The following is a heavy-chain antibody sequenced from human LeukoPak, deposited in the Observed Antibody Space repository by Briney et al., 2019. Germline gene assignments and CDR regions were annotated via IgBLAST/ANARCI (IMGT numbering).Heavy chain of an antibody. CDR3: AVDTPVIDAQIDY. CDR1: GCIFSHAW. CDR2: IRIGGAR. Sequence: GGSLRLSCTASGCIFSHAWMNWVLQAPGKGLQWLGRIRIGGAREYAAPAQGKFTISRDNSRNTVYLELNNMDTADTAVYFCAVDTPVIDAQIDYWGQGTLVTVSS. V-gene: IGHV3-15*01. D-gene: IGHD3-16*02. J-gene: IGHJ4*02.